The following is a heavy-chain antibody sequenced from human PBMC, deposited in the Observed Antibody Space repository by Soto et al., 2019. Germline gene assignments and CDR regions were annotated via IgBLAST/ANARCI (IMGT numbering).Heavy chain of an antibody. Sequence: SETLSLTCTVSGGSISSSDLYWGWLRQTPGKGLEFIGSMYYSGTTYYNPSLKSRVTISVDTSKNQFTLKLISVTAADTAVYYCAVVDSTGNWFDPWGEGALVTVSS. CDR1: GGSISSSDLY. D-gene: IGHD6-25*01. J-gene: IGHJ5*02. CDR2: MYYSGTT. CDR3: AVVDSTGNWFDP. V-gene: IGHV4-39*01.